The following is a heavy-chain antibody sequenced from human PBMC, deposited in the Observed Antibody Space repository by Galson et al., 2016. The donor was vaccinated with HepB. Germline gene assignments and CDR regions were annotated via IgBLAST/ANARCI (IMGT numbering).Heavy chain of an antibody. Sequence: SVKVSCKASGYTFNVYNLYWVRQAPGQGLEWMGWINPNSGGTNSAQKFQGRVTMTRDTSITTAYLELTSLRSDDAAVYYCARTIRGNWYGMDVWGQGTTVTVSS. CDR2: INPNSGGT. CDR1: GYTFNVYN. J-gene: IGHJ6*02. CDR3: ARTIRGNWYGMDV. V-gene: IGHV1-2*02. D-gene: IGHD1-20*01.